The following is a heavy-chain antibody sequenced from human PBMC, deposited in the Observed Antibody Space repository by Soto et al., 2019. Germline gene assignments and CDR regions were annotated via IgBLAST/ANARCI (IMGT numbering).Heavy chain of an antibody. Sequence: ASVKVSCKASGYTFTSYDINWVRQATGQGLEWMGWMNPNSGNTGYAQKFQGRVTMTRNTSISTAYMELSSLRSEDTAVYYCARGLHYYGSGSYRYYYYYMDVWGKGTTVTVSS. J-gene: IGHJ6*03. V-gene: IGHV1-8*01. CDR1: GYTFTSYD. D-gene: IGHD3-10*01. CDR3: ARGLHYYGSGSYRYYYYYMDV. CDR2: MNPNSGNT.